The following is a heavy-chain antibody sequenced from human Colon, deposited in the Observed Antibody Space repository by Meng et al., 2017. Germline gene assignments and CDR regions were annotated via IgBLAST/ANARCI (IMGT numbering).Heavy chain of an antibody. CDR3: LRVATVTTEDD. J-gene: IGHJ4*02. Sequence: EVQLVESGGGLVQPGRSLRLSCAASGCIFSTYWMHWVRQVPGKGLVWVSRINGDGSSTNYADSVKGRFTISRYNAKNTLYLQMNSLRAEDTAVYHCLRVATVTTEDDWGQGTLVTVSS. D-gene: IGHD4-11*01. CDR1: GCIFSTYW. CDR2: INGDGSST. V-gene: IGHV3-74*01.